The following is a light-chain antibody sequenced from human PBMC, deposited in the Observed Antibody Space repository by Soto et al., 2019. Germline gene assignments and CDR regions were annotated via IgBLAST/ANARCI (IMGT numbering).Light chain of an antibody. Sequence: DIQMTQSPSTLSASVGDRVTITCRASQSISSWLAWYQQKPGKAPKLLIYDASSLESEVQSRFSGSGSGTEFTLTISSLQPDDFATYYCQQYNSYSRTFGQGTKVEIK. CDR3: QQYNSYSRT. V-gene: IGKV1-5*01. CDR2: DAS. J-gene: IGKJ1*01. CDR1: QSISSW.